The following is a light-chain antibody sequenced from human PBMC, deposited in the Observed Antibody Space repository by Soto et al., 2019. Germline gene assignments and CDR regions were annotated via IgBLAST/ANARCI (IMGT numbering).Light chain of an antibody. Sequence: SYELTQPPSVAVAPGQTARIACGGNNIGSESVRGDQQRPGQGPVLVVYDDSDRPSGIPERFSGSNSANTATLTISRVEAGDEADYYCQVWYSSTDLYVFGSGTKATV. V-gene: IGLV3-21*02. CDR1: NIGSES. CDR3: QVWYSSTDLYV. J-gene: IGLJ1*01. CDR2: DDS.